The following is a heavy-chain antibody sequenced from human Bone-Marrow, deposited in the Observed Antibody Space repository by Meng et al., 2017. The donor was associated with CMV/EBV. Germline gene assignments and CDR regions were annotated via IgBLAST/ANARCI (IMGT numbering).Heavy chain of an antibody. D-gene: IGHD3-3*01. CDR2: IYPHDSDT. J-gene: IGHJ4*02. Sequence: WSGWVRQMPGKGLEWMGFIYPHDSDTRYSPSFQGQVTISADRALTTAYLQWRSLKASDTAMYYCATLRREGGYYDFWSGYYKSPFDNWGQGTLVTVSS. CDR1: W. V-gene: IGHV5-51*01. CDR3: ATLRREGGYYDFWSGYYKSPFDN.